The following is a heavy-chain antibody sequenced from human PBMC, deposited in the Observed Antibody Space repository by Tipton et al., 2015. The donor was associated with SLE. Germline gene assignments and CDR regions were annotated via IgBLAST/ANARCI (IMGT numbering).Heavy chain of an antibody. CDR3: ARTQYCSGGTCPGYNYYSAMDV. D-gene: IGHD2-15*01. V-gene: IGHV4-39*07. CDR1: GGSISESTYS. J-gene: IGHJ6*02. Sequence: TLSLTCTVSGGSISESTYSWDWIRQAPGKGLEWIGSMYFSGNTYYNPSLKSRVSISVDTSKKQFSLTLRSVTAADTAVYFCARTQYCSGGTCPGYNYYSAMDVWGQGTTVTVSS. CDR2: MYFSGNT.